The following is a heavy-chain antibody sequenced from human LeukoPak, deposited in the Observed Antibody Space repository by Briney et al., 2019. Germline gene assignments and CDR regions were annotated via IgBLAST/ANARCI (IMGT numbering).Heavy chain of an antibody. CDR3: AREDYDSSGYEY. CDR1: GGSISNYY. V-gene: IGHV4-4*07. J-gene: IGHJ4*02. Sequence: ASETLSLTCTVSGGSISNYYWSWIRQPAGKGLEWIGRIYSSGSTNYNPSLKSRVTMSVDTSKNQFSLKLSSVTAADAAVYYCAREDYDSSGYEYWGQGTLVTVSS. D-gene: IGHD3-22*01. CDR2: IYSSGST.